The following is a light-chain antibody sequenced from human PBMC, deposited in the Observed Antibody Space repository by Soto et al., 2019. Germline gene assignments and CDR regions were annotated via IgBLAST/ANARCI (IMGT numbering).Light chain of an antibody. CDR2: GAS. CDR3: QQYADWPLT. J-gene: IGKJ1*01. Sequence: EIVMPPSPATLSVSPVERATLSCRASQSVSSSYLAWYQQKPGQAPRLLIYGASSRATGIPDRFSGSGSGTDFTLTISRLEPEECAVYYCQQYADWPLTFGQGTKVDIK. V-gene: IGKV3-20*01. CDR1: QSVSSSY.